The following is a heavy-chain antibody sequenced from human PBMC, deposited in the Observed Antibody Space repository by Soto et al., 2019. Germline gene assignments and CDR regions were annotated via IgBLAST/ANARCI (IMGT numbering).Heavy chain of an antibody. D-gene: IGHD3-16*02. V-gene: IGHV4-30-2*01. Sequence: QLQLQESGSGRVKHSQTLYLTCAVSGGSISSGGYSWSWIRQPPGKGLEWIGYIYHSGSTYYNPSLKSRVTISVDRSKNQFSLKLSSVTAADTAVYYCARVPIVWGQGTLVTVSS. CDR2: IYHSGST. J-gene: IGHJ4*02. CDR1: GGSISSGGYS. CDR3: ARVPIV.